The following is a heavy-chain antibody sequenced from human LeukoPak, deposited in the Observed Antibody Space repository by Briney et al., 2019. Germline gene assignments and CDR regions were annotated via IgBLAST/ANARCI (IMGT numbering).Heavy chain of an antibody. Sequence: ASVKVSCKASGYAFTSYYMHWVRQAPGQGLEWMGIINPSGGSTSYAQKFQGRVTMTRDTSTSTVYMELSSLRSEDTAVYYCARQGHSGYDLDYWGQGTLVTVSS. CDR2: INPSGGST. V-gene: IGHV1-46*01. D-gene: IGHD5-12*01. J-gene: IGHJ4*02. CDR1: GYAFTSYY. CDR3: ARQGHSGYDLDY.